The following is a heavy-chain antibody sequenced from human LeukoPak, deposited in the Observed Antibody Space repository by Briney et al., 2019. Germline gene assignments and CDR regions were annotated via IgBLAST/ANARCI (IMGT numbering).Heavy chain of an antibody. CDR1: GYTFTSYG. V-gene: IGHV1-18*01. CDR3: ARAQPGYSGYDFVY. CDR2: VSAYNGNT. Sequence: ASVKVSCKASGYTFTSYGICWVRQAPGQGLEWMGWVSAYNGNTNYAQKLQGRVTMTTDTSTSTAYMELRSLRSDDTAVYYCARAQPGYSGYDFVYWGQGTLATVSS. D-gene: IGHD5-12*01. J-gene: IGHJ4*02.